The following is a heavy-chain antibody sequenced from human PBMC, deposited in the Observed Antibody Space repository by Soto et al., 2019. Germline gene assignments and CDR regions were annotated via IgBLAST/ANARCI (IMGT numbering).Heavy chain of an antibody. Sequence: GGSLRLSCAASGFTFSSYGMHWVRQAPGKGLEWVAVISYDGSNKYYADSVKGRFTISRDNSKNTLYLQMNSLRAEDTAVYYCAKDPRYFDWLPPYYYYYGMDVWGQGTTVTVSS. D-gene: IGHD3-9*01. CDR2: ISYDGSNK. CDR1: GFTFSSYG. V-gene: IGHV3-30*18. J-gene: IGHJ6*02. CDR3: AKDPRYFDWLPPYYYYYGMDV.